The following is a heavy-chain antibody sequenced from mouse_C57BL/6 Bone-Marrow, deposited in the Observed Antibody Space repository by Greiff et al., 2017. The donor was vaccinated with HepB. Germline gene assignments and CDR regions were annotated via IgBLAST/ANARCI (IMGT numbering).Heavy chain of an antibody. CDR2: IYPGSGST. J-gene: IGHJ4*01. CDR1: GYTFTSYW. D-gene: IGHD5-1*01. Sequence: QVQLKQPGAELVKPGASVKMSCKASGYTFTSYWITWVKQRPGQGLEWIGDIYPGSGSTNYHEKFKSKATLTVDTSSSTAYMQLSSLTSEDSAVYYCARSPTRYAMDYWGQGTSVTVSS. CDR3: ARSPTRYAMDY. V-gene: IGHV1-55*01.